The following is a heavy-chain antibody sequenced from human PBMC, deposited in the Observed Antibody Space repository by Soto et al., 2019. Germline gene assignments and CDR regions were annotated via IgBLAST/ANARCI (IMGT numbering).Heavy chain of an antibody. D-gene: IGHD7-27*01. CDR1: GGFISSDY. CDR2: IYYSGST. V-gene: IGHV4-59*08. Sequence: PSEALSLTCTVSGGFISSDYWSWIRQPPGKGREWIGYIYYSGSTNYNPSLKSRVTISVDTSKNQFSLKLSSVTAADTAVYYCARPLLGRRSDAFDIWGQGTMVT. J-gene: IGHJ3*02. CDR3: ARPLLGRRSDAFDI.